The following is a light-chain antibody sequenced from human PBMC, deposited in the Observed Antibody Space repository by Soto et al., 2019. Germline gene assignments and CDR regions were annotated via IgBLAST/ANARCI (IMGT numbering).Light chain of an antibody. CDR3: QQYVTSPIT. V-gene: IGKV3-20*01. J-gene: IGKJ5*01. Sequence: IVLTQSPGTLSLSPGERATLSCRASQTVSSSYLAWYQHKPGQAPRLLIYGASSRTTGIPVRFSGSGSGTDFTLTISRLEPEDFAVFYCQQYVTSPITFGQGTRLEIQ. CDR1: QTVSSSY. CDR2: GAS.